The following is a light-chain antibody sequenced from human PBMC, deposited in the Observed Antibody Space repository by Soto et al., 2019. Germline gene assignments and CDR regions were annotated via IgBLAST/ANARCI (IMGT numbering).Light chain of an antibody. CDR3: QQYNNWIT. J-gene: IGKJ5*01. V-gene: IGKV3-20*01. CDR1: QSVSNSY. CDR2: GAS. Sequence: EIVLTESPGTLSLSTGERATLSCRTNQSVSNSYLAWYQQKAGQAPRLLIYGASSRATGIPDRFSGSGSGTDFTLTFSRLEPEDFAVYYCQQYNNWITFGQGTRLEIK.